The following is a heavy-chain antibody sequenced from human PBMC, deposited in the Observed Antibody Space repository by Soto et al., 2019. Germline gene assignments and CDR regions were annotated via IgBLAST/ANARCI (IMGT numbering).Heavy chain of an antibody. CDR1: GFTFSDHY. J-gene: IGHJ4*02. V-gene: IGHV3-72*01. CDR3: VRLDGSYYPDY. Sequence: EVQLVESGGGLVQPGGSLRLSCAASGFTFSDHYMDWVRQAPGKGLEWVGRAGNKAHSFTTEYAASVKGRFTISRDDSKNSLYLQMNSLKTEDTAAYYCVRLDGSYYPDYWGQGTLVTVSS. D-gene: IGHD1-26*01. CDR2: AGNKAHSFTT.